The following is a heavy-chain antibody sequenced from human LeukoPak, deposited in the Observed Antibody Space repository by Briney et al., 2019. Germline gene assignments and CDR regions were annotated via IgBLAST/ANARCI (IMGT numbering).Heavy chain of an antibody. J-gene: IGHJ1*01. CDR3: ARDYKYNWKYGSPLQH. CDR1: GYSFTDYA. CDR2: ISASNGNT. Sequence: ASVKVSCKTSGYSFTDYAITWVRQVRGQGLQWVGWISASNGNTDYAQSFRGRATMTTDTSTSTAYMELRSLRSDDTAIYFCARDYKYNWKYGSPLQHWGQGTLVTVPS. D-gene: IGHD1-20*01. V-gene: IGHV1-18*01.